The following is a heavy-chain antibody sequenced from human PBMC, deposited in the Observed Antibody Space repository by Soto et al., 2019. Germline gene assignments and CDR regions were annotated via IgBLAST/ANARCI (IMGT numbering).Heavy chain of an antibody. J-gene: IGHJ4*02. V-gene: IGHV4-59*01. D-gene: IGHD2-15*01. CDR2: IYYSGST. CDR3: ARAPGYCSGGSCWGPYYFDY. Sequence: SETLSLTCTVSGGSISSYYWSWIRQPPGKGLEWIGYIYYSGSTNYNPSLKSRVTISVDTSKNQFSLKLSSVAAADTAVYYCARAPGYCSGGSCWGPYYFDYWGQGTLVTVSS. CDR1: GGSISSYY.